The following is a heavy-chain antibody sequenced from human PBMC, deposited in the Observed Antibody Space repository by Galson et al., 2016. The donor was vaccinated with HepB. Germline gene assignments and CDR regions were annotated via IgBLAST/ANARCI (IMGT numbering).Heavy chain of an antibody. D-gene: IGHD1-26*01. J-gene: IGHJ5*02. CDR3: SRQYNGTFSAWFDP. Sequence: QSGAEVKKPGESLRISCKGSGYIFTNYYIGWVRQMPGKGLEWMGIIYPDGSDIRYTPSFQGQVTISADKSINTAYLQWSSLKASDTAIYYWSRQYNGTFSAWFDPWGQGILITVSS. V-gene: IGHV5-51*01. CDR2: IYPDGSDI. CDR1: GYIFTNYY.